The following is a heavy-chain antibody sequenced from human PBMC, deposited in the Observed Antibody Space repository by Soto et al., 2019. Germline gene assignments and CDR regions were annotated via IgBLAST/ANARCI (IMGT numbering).Heavy chain of an antibody. D-gene: IGHD6-19*01. CDR3: ARSVEGHFDY. J-gene: IGHJ4*02. V-gene: IGHV3-48*02. CDR2: ITSDTKTI. Sequence: EVQLVESGGDLVQRGGSLRLSCVASGFTFSVYRMNWVRQAPGKGLEWLSYITSDTKTIKYADSVKGRFTISRDNAKNSVYLQMNSLRDEDTAVYYCARSVEGHFDYWGQGTVVTVSS. CDR1: GFTFSVYR.